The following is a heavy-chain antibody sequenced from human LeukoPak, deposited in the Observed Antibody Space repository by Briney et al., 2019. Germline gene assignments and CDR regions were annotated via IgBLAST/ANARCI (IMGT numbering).Heavy chain of an antibody. CDR2: INHSRST. Sequence: PSETLSLTCAVYGGSSSGYYWSWIRQPPGKGLEWIGEINHSRSTNYNPSLKSRVTISVDTSKNQFSLKLSSVTAADTAVYYCARGGPRPVYYYNSRGYYFDYWGQGTLVTVSS. J-gene: IGHJ4*02. D-gene: IGHD3-22*01. CDR3: ARGGPRPVYYYNSRGYYFDY. V-gene: IGHV4-34*01. CDR1: GGSSSGYY.